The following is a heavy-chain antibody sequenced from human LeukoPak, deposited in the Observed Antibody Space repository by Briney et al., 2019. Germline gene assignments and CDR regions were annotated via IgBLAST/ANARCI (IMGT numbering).Heavy chain of an antibody. Sequence: GGSLRLSCAASGFTFSSYGMHWVRQAPGKGLEWVAVIWYDGSNKYYADSVKGRFTISRDNSKNTLYLQMNSLRAEDTAVYYCARGSNGGAPSPYYFDHWGQGTLVTVSS. CDR2: IWYDGSNK. J-gene: IGHJ4*02. CDR3: ARGSNGGAPSPYYFDH. D-gene: IGHD3-16*01. V-gene: IGHV3-33*01. CDR1: GFTFSSYG.